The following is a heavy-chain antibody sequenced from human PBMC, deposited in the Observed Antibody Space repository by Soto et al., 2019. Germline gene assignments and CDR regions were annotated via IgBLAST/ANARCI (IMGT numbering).Heavy chain of an antibody. J-gene: IGHJ3*02. D-gene: IGHD3-16*01. CDR2: ISGSGGRT. V-gene: IGHV3-23*01. CDR1: GFTFSNYA. CDR3: AKVRMWGEVPGTAFDI. Sequence: SGGSLRLSCAASGFTFSNYAMNWVRQAPGKGLEWVSAISGSGGRTYDADSVKGRFTISRDNSKNTLYLQMNSLRAEDTAVYYCAKVRMWGEVPGTAFDIWGQGTKVTVSS.